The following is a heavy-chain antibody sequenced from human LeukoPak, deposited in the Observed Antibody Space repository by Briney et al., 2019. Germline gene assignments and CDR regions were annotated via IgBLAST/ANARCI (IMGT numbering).Heavy chain of an antibody. Sequence: QPGRSLRLSCAASGFTFSSYGMHWVRKAPGKGLEWVAVISYDGSNKYYADSVKGRFTISRDNSKNTLYLQMNSLRAEDTAVYYCANWRVVVPAASEAYYYYYYMDVWGKGTTVTVTS. CDR3: ANWRVVVPAASEAYYYYYYMDV. CDR2: ISYDGSNK. J-gene: IGHJ6*03. V-gene: IGHV3-30*18. CDR1: GFTFSSYG. D-gene: IGHD2-2*01.